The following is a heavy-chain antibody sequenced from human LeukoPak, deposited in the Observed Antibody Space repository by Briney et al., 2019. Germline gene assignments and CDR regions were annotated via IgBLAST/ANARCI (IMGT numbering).Heavy chain of an antibody. CDR3: AKPISGGLAVTADWFHP. CDR1: GFAFSVYA. D-gene: IGHD6-19*01. V-gene: IGHV3-23*01. Sequence: GRSLRLSCTASGFAFSVYAMSWLRQPQWQGLEWVSTINANSGTTSYAASVRGRFTISRDNSKNTLYLQLNTLRADDTATYYCAKPISGGLAVTADWFHPWGQGTLVVVSS. CDR2: INANSGTT. J-gene: IGHJ5*01.